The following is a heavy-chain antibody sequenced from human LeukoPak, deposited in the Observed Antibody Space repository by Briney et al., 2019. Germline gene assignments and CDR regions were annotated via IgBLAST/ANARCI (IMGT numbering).Heavy chain of an antibody. CDR1: GFSLTRHW. J-gene: IGHJ3*01. CDR3: TREIPGLCSGNSCRQTDSFDV. CDR2: INADASST. Sequence: PGGSLRLSCAASGFSLTRHWMHWVRQAPGRGLVWVSRINADASSTSYADSVQGRFIISRDNAKNTLYLQMNTLRVDDTAVYFCTREIPGLCSGNSCRQTDSFDVWGQGTRVTVSP. V-gene: IGHV3-74*01. D-gene: IGHD2-2*01.